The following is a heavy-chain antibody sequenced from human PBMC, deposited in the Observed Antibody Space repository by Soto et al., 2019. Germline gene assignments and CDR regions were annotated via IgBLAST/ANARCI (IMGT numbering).Heavy chain of an antibody. J-gene: IGHJ4*02. D-gene: IGHD1-26*01. CDR3: SGGVGDAF. CDR1: ESTVSRDW. V-gene: IGHV3-7*04. CDR2: INQDGSEK. Sequence: EVHLVESGGGLVQTGGSLRLSCAIFESTVSRDWMNWGRQAPGKGLEWVAHINQDGSEKYYVDSVKGRFTISRDNAKKSLYLQMNRLTPADTAMYYCSGGVGDAFWGQGTLVTVSS.